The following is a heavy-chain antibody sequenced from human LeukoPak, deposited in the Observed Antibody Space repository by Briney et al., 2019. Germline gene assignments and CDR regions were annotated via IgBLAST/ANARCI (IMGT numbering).Heavy chain of an antibody. CDR3: AKDPTGDLYYFDY. Sequence: GGSLRLSCAASGFTFSSYGMHWVRQAPGKGLEWVAVISYDGSNKYYADSVKGRFTISRDNSKNTLYLQMNSLRAEDTAVYYCAKDPTGDLYYFDYWGQGTLVTVSS. CDR1: GFTFSSYG. D-gene: IGHD7-27*01. J-gene: IGHJ4*02. V-gene: IGHV3-30*18. CDR2: ISYDGSNK.